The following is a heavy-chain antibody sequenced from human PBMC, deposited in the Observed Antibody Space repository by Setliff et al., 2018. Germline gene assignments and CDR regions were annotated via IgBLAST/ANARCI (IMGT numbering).Heavy chain of an antibody. Sequence: SETLSLTCTVSGGSISSGSYYWSWIRQPAGKGLEWIGHIYTSGGTNYNPSLKSRVTMSADRSKNQFSLNLRSVTAADTAIYYCARLYYASRALYFDSWGQGSLVTVSS. CDR1: GGSISSGSYY. D-gene: IGHD3-16*01. CDR3: ARLYYASRALYFDS. V-gene: IGHV4-61*09. J-gene: IGHJ4*02. CDR2: IYTSGGT.